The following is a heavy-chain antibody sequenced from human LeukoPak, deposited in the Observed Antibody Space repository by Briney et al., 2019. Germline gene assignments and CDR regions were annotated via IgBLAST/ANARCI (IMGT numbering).Heavy chain of an antibody. CDR2: ISYSGST. Sequence: PSETLSLTCTIYAGSMSRSDYDLRWIRQPPGKGLEWIGSISYSGSTSYNPSLKSRVTISVDMSKNQFSLKLTSVTAADTALYYSVRRCSSTSCYRRGDYWGQGTLVTVSS. J-gene: IGHJ4*02. V-gene: IGHV4-39*01. D-gene: IGHD2-2*01. CDR3: VRRCSSTSCYRRGDY. CDR1: AGSMSRSDYD.